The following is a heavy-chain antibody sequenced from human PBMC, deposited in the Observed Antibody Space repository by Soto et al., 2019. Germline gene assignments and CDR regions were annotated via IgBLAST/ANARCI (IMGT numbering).Heavy chain of an antibody. V-gene: IGHV4-38-2*01. D-gene: IGHD5-12*01. J-gene: IGHJ5*02. CDR2: IYHSGST. CDR3: ARVGIVATTSGWIANGWFDP. Sequence: QVQLQESGPGLVKPSETLSLTCAVSGYSISSGYYWGWIRQPPGKGLEWIGSIYHSGSTYYNPSLKSRVTISVDTSKNPVSLKLRSVTAADPAVYYCARVGIVATTSGWIANGWFDPWGQGTLVTVSS. CDR1: GYSISSGYY.